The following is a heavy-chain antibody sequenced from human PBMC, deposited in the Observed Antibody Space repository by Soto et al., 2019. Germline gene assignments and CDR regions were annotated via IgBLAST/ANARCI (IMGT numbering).Heavy chain of an antibody. Sequence: SVKVSCKASGGTFSSYAISWVRQAPGQGLEWMGGIIPIFGTANYAQKFQGRVTITADESTSTAYMELSSLRSEDTAVYYCARDLRHCSSTSCSPFAYWGQGTLVTVSS. CDR1: GGTFSSYA. V-gene: IGHV1-69*13. CDR3: ARDLRHCSSTSCSPFAY. CDR2: IIPIFGTA. D-gene: IGHD2-2*01. J-gene: IGHJ4*02.